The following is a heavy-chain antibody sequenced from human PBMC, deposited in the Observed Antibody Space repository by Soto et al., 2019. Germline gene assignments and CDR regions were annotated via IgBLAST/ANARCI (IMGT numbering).Heavy chain of an antibody. CDR2: INHSGST. D-gene: IGHD3-10*01. J-gene: IGHJ4*02. V-gene: IGHV4-34*01. CDR3: ARGARDVGFGELRSEQTHFDY. CDR1: GGSFSGYY. Sequence: SETLSLTCAVYGGSFSGYYWSWIRQPPGKGLEWIGEINHSGSTNYNPSLKSRVTISVDTSKNQFSLKLSSVTAADTAVYYCARGARDVGFGELRSEQTHFDYWGQGTLVTVSS.